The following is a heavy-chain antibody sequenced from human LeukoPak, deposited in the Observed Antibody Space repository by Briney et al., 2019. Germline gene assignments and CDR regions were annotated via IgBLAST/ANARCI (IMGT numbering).Heavy chain of an antibody. CDR2: ISGSGGST. CDR3: TPGAHH. V-gene: IGHV3-23*01. Sequence: GGSLRLSCAASGFTFSSYAMSWVRQAPGKGLEWVSAISGSGGSTFYAVSVRGRFTISRDNSKNTLYLQMNSLKTEDTAVYYCTPGAHHWGQGTLVTVSS. D-gene: IGHD4/OR15-4a*01. CDR1: GFTFSSYA. J-gene: IGHJ4*02.